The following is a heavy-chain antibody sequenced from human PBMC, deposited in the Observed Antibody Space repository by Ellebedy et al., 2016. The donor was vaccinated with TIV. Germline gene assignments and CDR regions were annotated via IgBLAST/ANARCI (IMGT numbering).Heavy chain of an antibody. V-gene: IGHV1-46*01. CDR1: GYTFTSYY. J-gene: IGHJ4*02. CDR3: ARRGVCSGSSCYYDY. Sequence: ASVKVSCKASGYTFTSYYMHWVRQAPGQGLEWMGIIIPSGGDTSSAQKFQGRITMTRDTSTSTFYMELSSLRSEDTAVYYCARRGVCSGSSCYYDYWGQGTLVTVSS. D-gene: IGHD2-15*01. CDR2: IIPSGGDT.